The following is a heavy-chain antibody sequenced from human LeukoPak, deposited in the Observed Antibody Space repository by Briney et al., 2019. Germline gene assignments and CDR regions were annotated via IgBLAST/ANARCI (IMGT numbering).Heavy chain of an antibody. Sequence: SETLSLTCAVYGGSFSGYYWNWIRQSPGKGLEWIGEINHSGSTNYNPSLKSRVTISVDTSKNQFSLKLASVTAADTAIYYCAKGAGGFSYYNWFDPWGQGTLVTVSS. J-gene: IGHJ5*02. CDR3: AKGAGGFSYYNWFDP. D-gene: IGHD5-18*01. V-gene: IGHV4-34*01. CDR2: INHSGST. CDR1: GGSFSGYY.